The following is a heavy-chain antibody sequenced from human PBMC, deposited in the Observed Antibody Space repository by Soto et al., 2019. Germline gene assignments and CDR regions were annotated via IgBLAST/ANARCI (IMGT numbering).Heavy chain of an antibody. J-gene: IGHJ4*02. D-gene: IGHD2-15*01. CDR3: ARGGYCSGGSCYWNY. Sequence: SETLSLTCTVSGGSISSYYWSWIRQSPGKGLEWIGYIYYSGSTNYNPSLKSRVTISVDTSKNQFSLKLSSVTAADTAVYYCARGGYCSGGSCYWNYWGQGTLVTVSS. V-gene: IGHV4-59*01. CDR2: IYYSGST. CDR1: GGSISSYY.